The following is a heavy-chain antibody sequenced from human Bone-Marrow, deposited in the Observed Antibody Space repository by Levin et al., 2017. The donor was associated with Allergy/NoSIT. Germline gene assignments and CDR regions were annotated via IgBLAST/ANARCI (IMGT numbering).Heavy chain of an antibody. V-gene: IGHV4-59*01. D-gene: IGHD5-12*01. J-gene: IGHJ4*02. Sequence: SQTLSLTCPVSGDSIDDYYWAWIRQPPAKGLEWIGYIYYTESTNYSPSLKSRVTISLDTSKNQISLKLRSVTAADTAVYYCARGGTYTGFMGEAKLDYWGQGTLVSVSS. CDR3: ARGGTYTGFMGEAKLDY. CDR2: IYYTEST. CDR1: GDSIDDYY.